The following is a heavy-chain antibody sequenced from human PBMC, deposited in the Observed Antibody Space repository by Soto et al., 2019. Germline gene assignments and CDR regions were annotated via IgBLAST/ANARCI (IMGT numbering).Heavy chain of an antibody. Sequence: EVQLLEPGGGLVQPGGSLRLSCAASGFTFSSYAMSWVRQAPGKGLEWVSAITGSGGSTYYADSVKGRFTISRDNSKNTLYLQMNSLRAEDTAVYYCAKYGYGSGSYDYWGEGTLVTVSS. D-gene: IGHD3-10*01. V-gene: IGHV3-23*01. CDR1: GFTFSSYA. J-gene: IGHJ4*02. CDR2: ITGSGGST. CDR3: AKYGYGSGSYDY.